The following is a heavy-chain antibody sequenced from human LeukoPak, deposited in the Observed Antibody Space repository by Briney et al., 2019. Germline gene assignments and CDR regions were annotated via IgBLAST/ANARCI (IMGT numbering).Heavy chain of an antibody. D-gene: IGHD3-10*01. CDR1: GFTFSSYA. CDR3: ARDNIKARWFGELGY. CDR2: ISYDGSNK. V-gene: IGHV3-30-3*01. J-gene: IGHJ4*02. Sequence: PGGSLRLSCAASGFTFSSYAMHWVRQAPGKGLEWVAVISYDGSNKYYADSVKGRFTISRDNSKNMLYLQMNSLRAEDTAVYYCARDNIKARWFGELGYWGQGTLVTVSS.